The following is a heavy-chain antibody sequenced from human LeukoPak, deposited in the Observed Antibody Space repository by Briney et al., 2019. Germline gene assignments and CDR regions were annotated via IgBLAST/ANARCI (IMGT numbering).Heavy chain of an antibody. CDR1: GDSVSSNSAA. Sequence: SQTLSLTCAISGDSVSSNSAAWNWIRQSPSRGLEWLGRTYYKSKWYNDYAVSVKSRITINPDTSKNQFPLQLNSVTPEDTAVYYCTREYYYGSGSYYDYWGQGTLVTVSS. D-gene: IGHD3-10*01. J-gene: IGHJ4*02. CDR2: TYYKSKWYN. CDR3: TREYYYGSGSYYDY. V-gene: IGHV6-1*01.